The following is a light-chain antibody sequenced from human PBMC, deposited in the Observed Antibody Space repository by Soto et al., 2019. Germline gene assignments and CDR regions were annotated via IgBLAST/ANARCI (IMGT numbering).Light chain of an antibody. CDR3: MQALQSPKT. J-gene: IGKJ1*01. CDR2: LVS. CDR1: QSLLHSNGYNY. V-gene: IGKV2-28*01. Sequence: DIVLTQSPVSLPVTPGEPASISCRSSQSLLHSNGYNYLDWFLQKPVQSPQLLISLVSNRASGVPDRFSGSGSVTDFTVKISRVEAEDVGFYYCMQALQSPKTFGQATKVDIK.